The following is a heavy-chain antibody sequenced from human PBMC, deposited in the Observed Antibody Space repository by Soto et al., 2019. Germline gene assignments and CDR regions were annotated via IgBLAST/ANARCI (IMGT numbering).Heavy chain of an antibody. D-gene: IGHD3-9*01. CDR2: IYYSGST. CDR1: GGSISSGGYY. Sequence: QVQLQESGPGLVKPSQTLSLTCTVSGGSISSGGYYWSWIRQHPGKGLEWIGYIYYSGSTYYNPSLKSRVTTAVDTSKYQFSLKLSSVTAADTAVYYCARSFVVSTGSWGMDVWGQGTTVTVSS. CDR3: ARSFVVSTGSWGMDV. J-gene: IGHJ6*02. V-gene: IGHV4-31*03.